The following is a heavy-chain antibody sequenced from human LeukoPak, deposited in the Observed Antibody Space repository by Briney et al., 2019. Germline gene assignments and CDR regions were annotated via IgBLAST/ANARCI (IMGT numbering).Heavy chain of an antibody. CDR3: ARAPMSYDSSGFGGAFVI. Sequence: GRSLRLSCAASGFTFSNYAMHWVRQAPGKGLEWVAVISYDGTNKYYADSVKGRFTISRDNSKNTMYLQMNSLRAEDTAMYYCARAPMSYDSSGFGGAFVIWGQGTMVTVSS. D-gene: IGHD3-22*01. V-gene: IGHV3-30-3*01. J-gene: IGHJ3*02. CDR1: GFTFSNYA. CDR2: ISYDGTNK.